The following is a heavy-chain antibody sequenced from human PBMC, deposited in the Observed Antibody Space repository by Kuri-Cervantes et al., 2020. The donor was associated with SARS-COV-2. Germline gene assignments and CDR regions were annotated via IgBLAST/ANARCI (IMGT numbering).Heavy chain of an antibody. CDR2: TNTDGSST. J-gene: IGHJ4*02. CDR3: ASAFLRGGSDY. D-gene: IGHD1-26*01. Sequence: GGSLRLSCAASGFTFSNYWMHWVRQAPGKGLVWVSRTNTDGSSTSYADSVKGRFTISRDNAKNTLYLQMNSLRAEDTAVYYCASAFLRGGSDYWGQGTLVTVSS. V-gene: IGHV3-74*01. CDR1: GFTFSNYW.